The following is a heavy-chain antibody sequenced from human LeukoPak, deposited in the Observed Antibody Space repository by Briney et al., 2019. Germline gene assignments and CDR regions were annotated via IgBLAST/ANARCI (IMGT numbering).Heavy chain of an antibody. CDR2: IKGDGIDT. CDR1: GFTFSNYW. V-gene: IGHV3-74*01. D-gene: IGHD1-26*01. Sequence: GGSLRLSCAASGFTFSNYWMHWVRQAPGKGLMWVSRIKGDGIDTIGADFVKGRFTTSRDNAKDTLYLQMNSLRAEDTATYYCVRDQSLWALDIWGQGTTVTVSS. J-gene: IGHJ3*02. CDR3: VRDQSLWALDI.